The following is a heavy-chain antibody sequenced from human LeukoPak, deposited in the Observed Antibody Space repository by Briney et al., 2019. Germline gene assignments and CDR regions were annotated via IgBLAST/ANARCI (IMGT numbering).Heavy chain of an antibody. D-gene: IGHD3-9*01. CDR1: GFTFSSYA. V-gene: IGHV3-23*01. J-gene: IGHJ4*02. Sequence: GGSLRLSCAASGFTFSSYAMSRVRQAPGKGLERVSAISGSGGSTYYADSVKGRFTISRDNSKNTLYLQMNSLRAEDTAVYYCAKAFYYDILTGCFDYWGQGTLVTVSS. CDR2: ISGSGGST. CDR3: AKAFYYDILTGCFDY.